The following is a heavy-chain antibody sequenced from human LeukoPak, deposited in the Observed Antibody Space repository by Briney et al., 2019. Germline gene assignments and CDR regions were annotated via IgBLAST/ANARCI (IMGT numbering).Heavy chain of an antibody. CDR3: ALAPNSNWFDF. J-gene: IGHJ5*01. CDR2: IHYSGSS. CDR1: GGSISTYY. Sequence: SETLSLTCTVSGGSISTYYWSWIRQPAGKGLEWIGNIHYSGSSVYNPSLKSRGTISIDTSRRHFFLKLNSVTAADTAVYFCALAPNSNWFDFWGPGTLVTVSS. V-gene: IGHV4-59*12.